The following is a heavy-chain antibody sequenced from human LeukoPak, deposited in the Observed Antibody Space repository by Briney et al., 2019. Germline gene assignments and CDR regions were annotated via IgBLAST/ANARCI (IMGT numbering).Heavy chain of an antibody. CDR1: GGSIRSSSYY. CDR3: ARSSFNTVKTGDHGDFDY. CDR2: IYYSRST. Sequence: KPSETLSLTRTVSGGSIRSSSYYWGWIRQPPGKGLEWIGSIYYSRSTYYNPSLKSRVTISVDTSKNQFSLKLSSVTAADTAVYYCARSSFNTVKTGDHGDFDYWGQGTLVTVSS. J-gene: IGHJ4*02. D-gene: IGHD7-27*01. V-gene: IGHV4-39*01.